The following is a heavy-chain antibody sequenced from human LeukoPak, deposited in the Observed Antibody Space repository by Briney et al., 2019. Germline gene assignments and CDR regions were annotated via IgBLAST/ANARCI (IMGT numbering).Heavy chain of an antibody. V-gene: IGHV3-48*03. Sequence: GGSLRLSCAASGFTFRSYEMNWVRQAPGKGLEWISYISSGGDTKYYADSVKGRFTISRDNAKNSLYLQMNSLRGEDAAVYYCARIRGYYCDYWGQGTPVTVSS. CDR1: GFTFRSYE. CDR2: ISSGGDTK. CDR3: ARIRGYYCDY. J-gene: IGHJ4*02.